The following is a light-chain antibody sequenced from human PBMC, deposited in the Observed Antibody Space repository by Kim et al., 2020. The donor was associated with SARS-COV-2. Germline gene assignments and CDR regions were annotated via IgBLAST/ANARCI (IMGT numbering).Light chain of an antibody. CDR3: ATWDTSLSTGV. CDR1: GSGIWYNY. V-gene: IGLV1-51*01. Sequence: ISCSGGGSGIWYNYVSWYQPVPGSAHGVLIYDNNKRPCGIRDRFSGCKCGTTATLAIIGLQTGDEAEYFCATWDTSLSTGVFGGGTQLTVL. J-gene: IGLJ2*01. CDR2: DNN.